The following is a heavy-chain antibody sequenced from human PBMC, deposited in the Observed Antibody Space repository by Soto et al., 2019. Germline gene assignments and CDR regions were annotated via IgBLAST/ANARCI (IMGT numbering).Heavy chain of an antibody. CDR2: ISSSSSYI. V-gene: IGHV3-21*01. J-gene: IGHJ3*02. D-gene: IGHD3-3*01. CDR1: GFTFSSYS. CDR3: AREPPDDFWSGYYRGAFDI. Sequence: GGSLRLCCAASGFTFSSYSMNWVRQAPGKGLEWVSSISSSSSYIYYADSVKGRFTISRDNAKNSLYLQMNSLRAEDTAVYYCAREPPDDFWSGYYRGAFDIWGQGTMVTVSS.